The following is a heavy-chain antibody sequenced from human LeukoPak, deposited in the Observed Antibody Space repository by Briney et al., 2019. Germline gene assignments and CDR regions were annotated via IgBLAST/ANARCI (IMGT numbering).Heavy chain of an antibody. CDR1: GFTFSSYE. Sequence: GGSLRLSCAASGFTFSSYEMNWVRQAPGKGLEWVSYISSSGSTIIYADSVKGRFTISRDNAKNSLYLQMSSLRADDTAVYYCARDPSRGATAGGFNIWGQGTMVTVSS. CDR3: ARDPSRGATAGGFNI. J-gene: IGHJ3*02. D-gene: IGHD1-26*01. V-gene: IGHV3-48*03. CDR2: ISSSGSTI.